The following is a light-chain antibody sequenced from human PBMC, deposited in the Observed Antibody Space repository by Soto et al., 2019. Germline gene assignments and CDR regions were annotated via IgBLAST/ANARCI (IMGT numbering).Light chain of an antibody. CDR3: VQDYNYPRT. V-gene: IGKV1-6*01. CDR1: QDTRND. J-gene: IGKJ1*01. CDR2: AAS. Sequence: AIQMTQSPSSLSASVGDRVTITCRASQDTRNDLGWYQKKPEKAPKLLIYAASNLQTGVPSRFSGSGSGTNFALTISSLQPEDIASYYCVQDYNYPRTFGQGTKVEIK.